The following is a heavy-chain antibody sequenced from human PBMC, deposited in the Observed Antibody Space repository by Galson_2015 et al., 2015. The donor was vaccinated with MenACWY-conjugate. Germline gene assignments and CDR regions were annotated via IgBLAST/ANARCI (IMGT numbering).Heavy chain of an antibody. J-gene: IGHJ4*02. CDR2: IYPGDSTT. CDR1: GYTFTSNW. D-gene: IGHD2-15*01. Sequence: QSGAEVKKPGESLTISCKGSGYTFTSNWIGWVRQMPGKGLELMGIIYPGDSTTRYSPSFQGQVTFSADKSIGTAYLQWSSLKSSDTAMYYCTRRDCSGGSCYSDSWGQGTLVTVSS. CDR3: TRRDCSGGSCYSDS. V-gene: IGHV5-51*01.